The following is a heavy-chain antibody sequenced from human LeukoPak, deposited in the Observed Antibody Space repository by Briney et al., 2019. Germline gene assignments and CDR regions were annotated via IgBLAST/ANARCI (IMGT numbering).Heavy chain of an antibody. CDR3: AREALITIFGVVIHPYYFDY. D-gene: IGHD3-3*01. J-gene: IGHJ4*02. V-gene: IGHV3-30*03. Sequence: GGSLRLSCAASGFTFSSYGMHWVRQAPGKGLEWVAVISYDGSNKYYADSVKGRFTISRDNSKNTLYLQMNSLRAEDTAVYYCAREALITIFGVVIHPYYFDYWGQGTLVTVSS. CDR2: ISYDGSNK. CDR1: GFTFSSYG.